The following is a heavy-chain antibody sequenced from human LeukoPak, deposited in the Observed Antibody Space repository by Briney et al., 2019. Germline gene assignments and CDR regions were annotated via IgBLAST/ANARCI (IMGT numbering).Heavy chain of an antibody. V-gene: IGHV3-11*04. D-gene: IGHD2-15*01. J-gene: IGHJ6*02. CDR1: GFTFSDYY. CDR2: ISSSGSTI. Sequence: GGSLRLSCAASGFTFSDYYMSWIRQAPGKGLEWVSYISSSGSTIYYADSVKGRFTISRDNAKNSLYLQMNSLRAEDTAVYYCARDRYCSGGSCYYYYYGMDVWGQGTTVTVSS. CDR3: ARDRYCSGGSCYYYYYGMDV.